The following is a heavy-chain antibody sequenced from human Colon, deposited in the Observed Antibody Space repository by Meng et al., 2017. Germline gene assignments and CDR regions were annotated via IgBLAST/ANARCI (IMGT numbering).Heavy chain of an antibody. D-gene: IGHD2-8*01. J-gene: IGHJ3*02. CDR3: TMYVTGHI. CDR1: GGTFSGSD. Sequence: EVELVESGGGLGQPGESLKRSCAVSGGTFSGSDIHWFRQASGKGLEWVGRIRTKAGSFATAYPASVKGRLTVSRDDSKDTAFLQMSSLITEDTAVYYCTMYVTGHIWGQGTMVTVSS. V-gene: IGHV3-73*02. CDR2: IRTKAGSFAT.